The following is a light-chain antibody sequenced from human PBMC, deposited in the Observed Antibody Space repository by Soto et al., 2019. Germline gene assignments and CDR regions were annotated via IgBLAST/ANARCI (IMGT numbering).Light chain of an antibody. CDR3: AAWDDSLNGVV. Sequence: QSVLTQPPSASGTPGQRVTISCSGSSSNIGSNTVNWYQQLPGTAPKLLIYSNNQRPSGVPDRFSGSKSGTSASLAISGLQYENEADYYCAAWDDSLNGVVFDGGTKLTVL. J-gene: IGLJ2*01. V-gene: IGLV1-44*01. CDR1: SSNIGSNT. CDR2: SNN.